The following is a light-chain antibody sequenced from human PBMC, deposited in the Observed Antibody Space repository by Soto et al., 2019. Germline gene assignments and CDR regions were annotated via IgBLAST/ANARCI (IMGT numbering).Light chain of an antibody. V-gene: IGKV3-11*01. CDR2: DAS. CDR3: QQRSNWPPAIT. CDR1: QSVTTF. Sequence: EVVLTQSPATLSLSPGESAPLSCGDSQSVTTFFAWYQQKPGLPPRLLIYDASTRATGIPARFSGSGSGTDFTLTISSLEPEDFAVYYCQQRSNWPPAITFGQGTRLEIK. J-gene: IGKJ5*01.